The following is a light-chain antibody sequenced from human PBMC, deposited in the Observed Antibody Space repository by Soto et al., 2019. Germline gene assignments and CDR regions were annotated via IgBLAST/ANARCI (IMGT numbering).Light chain of an antibody. Sequence: QSALTQPASVSGSPGQSITISCTGTSSDVGYYNYVSWYQHHPGKAPKLIIYEVSNRPSGVSNRFSGSKSGNTASLTISGLQAEDEADYYFSSYTTSSTQVFGGGTKLTVL. CDR3: SSYTTSSTQV. V-gene: IGLV2-14*01. CDR2: EVS. J-gene: IGLJ3*02. CDR1: SSDVGYYNY.